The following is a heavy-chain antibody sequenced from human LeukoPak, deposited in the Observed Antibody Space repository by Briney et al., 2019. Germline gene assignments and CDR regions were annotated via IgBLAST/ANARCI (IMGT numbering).Heavy chain of an antibody. CDR1: GYTFTSYG. J-gene: IGHJ6*02. V-gene: IGHV1-18*01. D-gene: IGHD2-2*03. CDR3: ARDGYCSSTSCPDLYNYYGMDV. CDR2: ISAYNGNT. Sequence: ASVKVSCKASGYTFTSYGISWVRQAPGQGLEWMGWISAYNGNTNYAQKLQGRVTMTTDTSTSTAYMELRSLRSDDTAVYYCARDGYCSSTSCPDLYNYYGMDVWGQGTTVTVSS.